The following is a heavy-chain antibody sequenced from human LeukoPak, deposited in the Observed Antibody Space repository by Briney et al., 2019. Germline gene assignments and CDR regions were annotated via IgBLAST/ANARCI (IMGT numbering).Heavy chain of an antibody. J-gene: IGHJ4*01. Sequence: GGCLRLSCAASGFTFTTYWITWVRQPPGKGLEWVAHLNQDGGGKYYVDSVRGRFTISRDNAKNSVDLLMNNVRAKDTAVYYCARAAPYDCSSTACTLMDYWGHGTLVTVSS. V-gene: IGHV3-7*01. CDR1: GFTFTTYW. CDR2: LNQDGGGK. CDR3: ARAAPYDCSSTACTLMDY. D-gene: IGHD2-2*01.